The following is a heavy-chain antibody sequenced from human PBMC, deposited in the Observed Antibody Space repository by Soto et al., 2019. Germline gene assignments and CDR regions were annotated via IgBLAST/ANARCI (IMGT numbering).Heavy chain of an antibody. CDR2: IIPIFGTA. V-gene: IGHV1-69*13. Sequence: GASVKVSCKASGGTFSSYAISWVRQAPGQGLEWMGGIIPIFGTANYAQKFQGRVTITADESTSTAYMELSSLRSEDTAVYYCARGPLVGTYYDFWSGYPPNYYYYGMDVWGQGTTVTVSS. J-gene: IGHJ6*02. D-gene: IGHD3-3*01. CDR1: GGTFSSYA. CDR3: ARGPLVGTYYDFWSGYPPNYYYYGMDV.